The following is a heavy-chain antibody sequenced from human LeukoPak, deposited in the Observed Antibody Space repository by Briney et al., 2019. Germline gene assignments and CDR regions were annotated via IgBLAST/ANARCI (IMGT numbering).Heavy chain of an antibody. CDR1: IXSINRYY. D-gene: IGHD1-26*01. V-gene: IGHV4-59*08. CDR2: IYYSRST. Sequence: SDTLSLMCTVSIXSINRYYGLCTPHPREKAVEGVGYIYYSRSTNYNPTLKSRVTMSVDTYKNQFSLKLSSVTAADTAVYYCARLSGSQTTAYWGQGTLVTVSS. J-gene: IGHJ4*02. CDR3: ARLSGSQTTAY.